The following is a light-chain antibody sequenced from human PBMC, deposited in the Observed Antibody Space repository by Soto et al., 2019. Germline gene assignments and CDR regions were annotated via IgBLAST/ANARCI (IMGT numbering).Light chain of an antibody. V-gene: IGKV3-20*01. Sequence: EIVLTQSPGTLSLSPGERATLSCRASQSVSSSYLDWYQQKPDDAPRLIIYGASSKPTDIPDSFSGSGSGPDLTLTISRLEHEDFAVYYCQQYASSPPFGPRNKVDIK. CDR3: QQYASSPP. CDR2: GAS. J-gene: IGKJ3*01. CDR1: QSVSSSY.